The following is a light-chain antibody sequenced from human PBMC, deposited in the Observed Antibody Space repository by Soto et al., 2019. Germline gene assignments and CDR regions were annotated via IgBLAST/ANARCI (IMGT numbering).Light chain of an antibody. Sequence: QSALTQPASVSGSPGQSITFACTGSNNDVGTYNLVSWYQHHPGKAPKLLIYEVSKRPSGVSNRFSGSKSGNTASLTISGLQAEDEANYFCCSYAGSSTLLFGGGTKLTVL. CDR2: EVS. J-gene: IGLJ2*01. CDR1: NNDVGTYNL. V-gene: IGLV2-23*02. CDR3: CSYAGSSTLL.